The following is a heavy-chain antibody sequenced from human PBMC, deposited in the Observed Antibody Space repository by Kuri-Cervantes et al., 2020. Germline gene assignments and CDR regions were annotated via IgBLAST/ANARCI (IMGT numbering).Heavy chain of an antibody. CDR1: GFIFSTRW. CDR2: ISPDGTEA. CDR3: AKDHPSSGCFDY. Sequence: GGSLRLSCAASGFIFSTRWMHWVRQAPGKGLVWVSRISPDGTEANYADSVRGRFTLSRDNSKNTLYLQMNSLRAEDTAVYYCAKDHPSSGCFDYWGQGTLVTVSS. V-gene: IGHV3-74*01. D-gene: IGHD6-19*01. J-gene: IGHJ4*02.